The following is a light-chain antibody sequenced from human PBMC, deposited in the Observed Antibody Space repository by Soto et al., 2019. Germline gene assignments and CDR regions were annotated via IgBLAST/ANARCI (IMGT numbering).Light chain of an antibody. Sequence: QSALTQPRSVSGSPGQSVTVSCTGTGSDVGGYNYVSWYQQHPGKAPKLMIYDVSKRPSGVPDRFSGSKSGNTASLTISGLQAEDEADYYCSSYTSSSTLVFGGGTKLTVL. CDR3: SSYTSSSTLV. CDR2: DVS. CDR1: GSDVGGYNY. J-gene: IGLJ2*01. V-gene: IGLV2-11*01.